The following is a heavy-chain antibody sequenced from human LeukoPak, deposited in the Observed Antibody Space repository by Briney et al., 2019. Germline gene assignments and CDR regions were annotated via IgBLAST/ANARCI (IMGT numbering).Heavy chain of an antibody. Sequence: PGGSLILSCAASGFNFRDYEMNWVRLAPVNGLEWVSYISSSGSAIYYADSVRGRFAISRDNAENSLYLQMNSLRAEDTAVYYCARHNSAYDPWGQGTLVTVSS. D-gene: IGHD5-12*01. CDR2: ISSSGSAI. CDR1: GFNFRDYE. CDR3: ARHNSAYDP. J-gene: IGHJ5*02. V-gene: IGHV3-48*03.